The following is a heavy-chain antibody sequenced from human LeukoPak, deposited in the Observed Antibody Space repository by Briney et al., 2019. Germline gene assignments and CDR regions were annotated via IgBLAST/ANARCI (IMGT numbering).Heavy chain of an antibody. CDR1: GGSISSYY. CDR3: ARLWAPSGSGTYYGMDV. Sequence: PSETLSLTCTVSGGSISSYYWSWIRQPPGKGLEWIGYIYYSGSTNYNPSLKSRVTISVDTSKNQFSLKLSSVTAADTAVYYCARLWAPSGSGTYYGMDVWGQGTTATVSS. J-gene: IGHJ6*02. CDR2: IYYSGST. V-gene: IGHV4-59*08. D-gene: IGHD6-19*01.